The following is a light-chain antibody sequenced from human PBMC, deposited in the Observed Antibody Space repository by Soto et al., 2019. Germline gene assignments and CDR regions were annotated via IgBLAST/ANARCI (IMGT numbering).Light chain of an antibody. CDR3: QQYHTYWWT. Sequence: SPLSSPVGDRVTITCRASQTIINWLAWYQQKPGKAPKLLIYKASTLEGEVPSRFSGSGSETEFTLTINSLQPDDSATYYCQQYHTYWWTFGQGTKADIK. V-gene: IGKV1-5*03. CDR1: QTIINW. CDR2: KAS. J-gene: IGKJ1*01.